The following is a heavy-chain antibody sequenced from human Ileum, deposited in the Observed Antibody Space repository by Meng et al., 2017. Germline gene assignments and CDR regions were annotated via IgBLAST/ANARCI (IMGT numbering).Heavy chain of an antibody. J-gene: IGHJ4*02. Sequence: QVQLQESGSGLVKPSETLFLTCTVSGGSISSYYWSWIRQPPGKGLEWIGYIYYSGSTNYNPSLKSRVTISVDTSKNQFSLKLSSVTAADTAVYYCASGNSKWEPFDYWGQGALVTVSS. CDR2: IYYSGST. V-gene: IGHV4-59*01. CDR3: ASGNSKWEPFDY. D-gene: IGHD1-26*01. CDR1: GGSISSYY.